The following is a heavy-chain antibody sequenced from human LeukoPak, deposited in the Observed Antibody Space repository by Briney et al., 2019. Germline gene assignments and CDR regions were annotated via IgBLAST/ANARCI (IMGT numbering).Heavy chain of an antibody. CDR3: AREPKYYYDSSGYYYVGYYYYYYMDV. J-gene: IGHJ6*03. CDR1: GDSVSSNSAA. D-gene: IGHD3-22*01. V-gene: IGHV6-1*01. CDR2: TYYRSKWYN. Sequence: SQTLSLTCAISGDSVSSNSAAWNWIRQSPSRGLEWLGRTYYRSKWYNDYAVSVKSRITINPDASKNQFSLQLNSVTPEDTAVYYCAREPKYYYDSSGYYYVGYYYYYYMDVWGKGTTVTVSS.